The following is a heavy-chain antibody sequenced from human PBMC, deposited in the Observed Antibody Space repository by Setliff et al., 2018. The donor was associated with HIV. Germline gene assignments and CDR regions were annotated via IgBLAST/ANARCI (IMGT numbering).Heavy chain of an antibody. CDR1: GYTFNNYY. J-gene: IGHJ5*02. CDR2: INPSDNRT. V-gene: IGHV1-46*02. D-gene: IGHD2-2*01. Sequence: GASVKVSCKASGYTFNNYYMHWVRQAPGQGLEWMGIINPSDNRTYYAQKFQGRVTMTRDTSTSSVYMELTSLRSEDTAMYYCAPVSSGWFDPWGQGTLVTVSS. CDR3: APVSSGWFDP.